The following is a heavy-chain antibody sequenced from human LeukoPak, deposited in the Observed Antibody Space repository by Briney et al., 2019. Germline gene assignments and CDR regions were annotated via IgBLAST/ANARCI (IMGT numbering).Heavy chain of an antibody. CDR3: ARELVWVYGSGRIYYFDY. J-gene: IGHJ4*02. V-gene: IGHV4-39*02. CDR2: IYYSGST. Sequence: SETLSLTCTVSGGSISSSSYYWGWIRQPPGKGLEWIGSIYYSGSTYYNPSLKSRVTISVDTSKNQFSLKLSSVTAADTAVYYCARELVWVYGSGRIYYFDYWGQGTLVTVSS. D-gene: IGHD3-10*01. CDR1: GGSISSSSYY.